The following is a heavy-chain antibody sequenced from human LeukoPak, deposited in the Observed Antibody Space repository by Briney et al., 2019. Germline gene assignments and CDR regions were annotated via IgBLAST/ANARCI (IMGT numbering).Heavy chain of an antibody. D-gene: IGHD6-6*01. CDR3: GYSSSSDENYYYYMDV. CDR2: IYYSGST. CDR1: GGSISSYY. J-gene: IGHJ6*03. V-gene: IGHV4-59*01. Sequence: SETVSLTCTVSGGSISSYYWSWIRQPPGKGLEWIGYIYYSGSTNYNPSLKSRVTISVDTSKNQFSLKLSSVTAADTAVYYCGYSSSSDENYYYYMDVWGKGTTVTVSS.